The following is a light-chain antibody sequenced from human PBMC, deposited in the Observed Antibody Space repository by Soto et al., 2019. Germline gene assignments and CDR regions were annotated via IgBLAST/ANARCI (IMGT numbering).Light chain of an antibody. Sequence: EIVMTQSPATPSVSPGERATLSCRASQSVSSNLAWYQQKPGQAPRLLTYGASTRATGIPARFSGSGSGTEFTLTISSLQSEDFAVYDCQQYNNWHPLTFGGGTKVEIK. J-gene: IGKJ4*01. CDR1: QSVSSN. CDR2: GAS. CDR3: QQYNNWHPLT. V-gene: IGKV3-15*01.